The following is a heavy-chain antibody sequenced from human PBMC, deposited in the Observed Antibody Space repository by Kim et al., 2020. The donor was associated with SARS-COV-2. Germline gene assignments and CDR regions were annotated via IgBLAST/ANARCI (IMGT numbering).Heavy chain of an antibody. CDR3: ARLGEYNWNDQGGNWFDP. D-gene: IGHD1-1*01. J-gene: IGHJ5*02. Sequence: SETLSLTCTVSGGSISSSSYYWGWIRQPPGKGLEWIGSIYYSGSTYYNPSLKSRVTISVDTSKNQFTLRLSSVTAADTAVYYFARLGEYNWNDQGGNWFDPWGQGTLVTVSS. CDR1: GGSISSSSYY. V-gene: IGHV4-39*01. CDR2: IYYSGST.